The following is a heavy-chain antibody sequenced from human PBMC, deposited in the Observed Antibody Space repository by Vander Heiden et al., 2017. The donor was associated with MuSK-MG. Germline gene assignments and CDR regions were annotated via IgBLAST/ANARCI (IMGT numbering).Heavy chain of an antibody. CDR2: IYYSGST. D-gene: IGHD6-19*01. V-gene: IGHV4-59*01. Sequence: QVQLQESGPGLVKPSETLSLTCTVSGGSISSYYWSWIRQPPGKGLEWIGYIYYSGSTNYNPSLKSRVTISVDTSKNQFSLKLSSVTAADTAVYYCARAVAGDFDYWGQGTLVTVSS. J-gene: IGHJ4*02. CDR1: GGSISSYY. CDR3: ARAVAGDFDY.